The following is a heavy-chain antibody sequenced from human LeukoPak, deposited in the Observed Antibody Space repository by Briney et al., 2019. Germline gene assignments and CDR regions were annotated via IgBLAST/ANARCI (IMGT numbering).Heavy chain of an antibody. CDR2: IYYSGST. CDR3: ARRWWLRGPDVLIPFDY. D-gene: IGHD5-12*01. CDR1: GGSIRSISNY. J-gene: IGHJ4*02. Sequence: SETLSLTCTVSGGSIRSISNYWGWIRQPPGKGLEWIGNIYYSGSTNYNPSLKSRVTISLDTSKNQFPLKLTSVTAADTAVYYCARRWWLRGPDVLIPFDYWGQGTLVSVSS. V-gene: IGHV4-39*01.